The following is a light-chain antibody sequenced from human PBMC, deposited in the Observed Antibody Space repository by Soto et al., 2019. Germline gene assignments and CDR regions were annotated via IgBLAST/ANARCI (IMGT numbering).Light chain of an antibody. CDR3: SSYTSSTLYV. V-gene: IGLV2-14*01. J-gene: IGLJ1*01. Sequence: QSVLTQPASVSGSPGQSITISCTGTSSDVGAYNFVSWHQQHPGKAPKLMIYEVSNRPSGVSNRFSGSKSGNTASLTISGLQAEDEADYYCSSYTSSTLYVFGTGTKVTVL. CDR2: EVS. CDR1: SSDVGAYNF.